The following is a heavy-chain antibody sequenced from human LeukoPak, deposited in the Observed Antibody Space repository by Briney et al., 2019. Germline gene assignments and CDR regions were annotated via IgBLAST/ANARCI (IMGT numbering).Heavy chain of an antibody. CDR3: ARSGGGDYVDYYYYYGMDV. Sequence: GGSLRLSCAASGFTFSSYWMHWVRQAPGKGLVWVSRINSDGSSTSYADSVKGRFTISRDSAKNTLYLQMNSLRAEDTAVYYCARSGGGDYVDYYYYYGMDVWGQGTTVTVSS. CDR1: GFTFSSYW. J-gene: IGHJ6*02. CDR2: INSDGSST. V-gene: IGHV3-74*01. D-gene: IGHD4-17*01.